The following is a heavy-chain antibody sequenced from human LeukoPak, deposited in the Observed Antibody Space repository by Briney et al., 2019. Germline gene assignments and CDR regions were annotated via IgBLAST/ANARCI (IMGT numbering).Heavy chain of an antibody. V-gene: IGHV4-39*01. D-gene: IGHD3-10*01. CDR3: ARQLWFGELSYFDY. J-gene: IGHJ4*02. Sequence: SETLSLTCTVSGGSISSSSYYWGWIRQPPGKGLEWIGSIYYSGSTYYNPSLKSRATISVDTSKNQFSLKLSSVTAADTAVYYCARQLWFGELSYFDYWGQGTLVTVSS. CDR2: IYYSGST. CDR1: GGSISSSSYY.